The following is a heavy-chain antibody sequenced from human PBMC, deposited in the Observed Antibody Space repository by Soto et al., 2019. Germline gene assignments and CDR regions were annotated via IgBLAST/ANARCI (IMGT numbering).Heavy chain of an antibody. J-gene: IGHJ5*02. CDR2: ISRDGNAI. CDR1: GFIFIDYY. CDR3: ARGAEMSSLTKWFDP. D-gene: IGHD1-1*01. V-gene: IGHV3-11*01. Sequence: PGGSLRLSCAASGFIFIDYYMSWMRQAPGKGLEWLAYISRDGNAIFYADSVIGRFTVSRDNAKNSLFLQMDDLRAEDTAMFFCARGAEMSSLTKWFDPWGQGTLVTVSS.